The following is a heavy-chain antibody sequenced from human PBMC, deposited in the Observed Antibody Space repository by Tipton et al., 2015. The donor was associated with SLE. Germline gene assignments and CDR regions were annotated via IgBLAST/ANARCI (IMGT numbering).Heavy chain of an antibody. V-gene: IGHV4-59*12. CDR2: ISHTGST. D-gene: IGHD6-13*01. CDR1: GDSISNYF. CDR3: ATRGSSSWYFFDY. J-gene: IGHJ4*02. Sequence: GLVKPSETLSLTCTVSGDSISNYFWTWIRQPPGKGLEWIGEISHTGSTNFNPSLKSRVAISADTSKRQFSLKLSSVTAADTAVYYCATRGSSSWYFFDYWGQGTLVTVSS.